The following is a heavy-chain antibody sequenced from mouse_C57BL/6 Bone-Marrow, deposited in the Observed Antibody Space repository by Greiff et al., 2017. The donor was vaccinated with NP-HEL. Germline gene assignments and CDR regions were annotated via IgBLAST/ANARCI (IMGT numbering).Heavy chain of an antibody. D-gene: IGHD4-1*01. CDR1: GFTFSDYG. CDR2: ISSGSSTI. CDR3: ARKKETGIYFDY. Sequence: EVKLQESGGGLVKPGGSLKLSCAASGFTFSDYGMHWVRQAPEKGLEWVAYISSGSSTIYYADTVKGRFTISRDNAKNTLFLQMTSLRSEDTAMYYCARKKETGIYFDYWGQGTTLTVSS. J-gene: IGHJ2*01. V-gene: IGHV5-17*01.